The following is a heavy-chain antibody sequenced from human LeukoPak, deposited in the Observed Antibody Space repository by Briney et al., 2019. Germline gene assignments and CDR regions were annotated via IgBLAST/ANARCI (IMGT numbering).Heavy chain of an antibody. J-gene: IGHJ6*03. Sequence: GASVKVSCKASGYTFTSYDINWVRQATGQGLEWMGWMNPNSGNTGYAQKFQGRVTITRNTSISTAYMELGSLRSEDTAVYYCARGQTQFSIFGVVTYYMDVWGKGTTVTVSS. CDR3: ARGQTQFSIFGVVTYYMDV. CDR1: GYTFTSYD. V-gene: IGHV1-8*03. CDR2: MNPNSGNT. D-gene: IGHD3-3*01.